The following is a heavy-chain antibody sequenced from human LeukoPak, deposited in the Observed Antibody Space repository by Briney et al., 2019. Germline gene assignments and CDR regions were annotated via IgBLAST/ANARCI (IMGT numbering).Heavy chain of an antibody. J-gene: IGHJ6*03. CDR3: AREFGGLRFSEWLTKREKTYYYMDV. D-gene: IGHD3-3*01. V-gene: IGHV3-48*03. CDR1: GFTFSTYE. CDR2: INSGGSTV. Sequence: GGSLRLSCAASGFTFSTYEMNWVRQAPGKGLEWVSYINSGGSTVYYADSVKGRFTISRDNAKNSLHLQMDSLRGEDTAVYYCAREFGGLRFSEWLTKREKTYYYMDVWGKGTTVIVSS.